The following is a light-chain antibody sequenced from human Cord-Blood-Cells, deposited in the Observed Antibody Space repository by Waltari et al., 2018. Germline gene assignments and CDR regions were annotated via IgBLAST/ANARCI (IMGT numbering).Light chain of an antibody. CDR1: QGISNY. V-gene: IGKV1-27*01. J-gene: IGKJ1*01. Sequence: IQMTQSPSSLSASVGDRVPITCRARQGISNYLAWYQQKPGKVPKLLFYAASTLQSGVPSPFSGSGSGTDFTLTISSLQPEDVATYYCQKYNSAPRTFGQGTKVEIK. CDR3: QKYNSAPRT. CDR2: AAS.